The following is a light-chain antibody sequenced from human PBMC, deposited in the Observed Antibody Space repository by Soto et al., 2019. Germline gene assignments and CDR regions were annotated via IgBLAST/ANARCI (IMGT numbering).Light chain of an antibody. CDR2: EVS. CDR3: SSYTTSDTLV. Sequence: QSAPTQPASVSGSPGQSITFSCTGTSSDVGGYKFVSWYQHHPGKAPHLVIYEVSRRPSGVSNRFSGSRSGNTASLTISGLQPEDEAYYYCSSYTTSDTLVFGGGTKVTVL. CDR1: SSDVGGYKF. V-gene: IGLV2-14*01. J-gene: IGLJ2*01.